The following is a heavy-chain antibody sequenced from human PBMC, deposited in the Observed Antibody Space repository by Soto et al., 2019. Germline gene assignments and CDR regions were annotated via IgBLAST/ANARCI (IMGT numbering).Heavy chain of an antibody. D-gene: IGHD6-13*01. CDR1: GFTFSSYW. Sequence: GGSLRLSCAASGFTFSSYWMSCVRQAPGKGLEWVANIKQDGSEKYYVDSVKGRFTISRDNAKNSLYLQMNSLRAEDTAVYYCARDRPPHSWYSSSWFSPLYFDYWGQGTLVTVSS. CDR2: IKQDGSEK. J-gene: IGHJ4*02. V-gene: IGHV3-7*03. CDR3: ARDRPPHSWYSSSWFSPLYFDY.